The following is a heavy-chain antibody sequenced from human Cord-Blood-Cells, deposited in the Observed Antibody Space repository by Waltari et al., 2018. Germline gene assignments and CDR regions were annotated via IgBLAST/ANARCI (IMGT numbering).Heavy chain of an antibody. D-gene: IGHD6-13*01. J-gene: IGHJ4*02. V-gene: IGHV4-34*01. CDR2: INHSGST. Sequence: QVQLQQWGAGLLKPSETLSLTCAVYGGSFSGYYWSWIRQPPGKGLEWIGEINHSGSTNYNPSLKSRVTRSVDTSKNQFSLKLSAVTAADTAVYYCARGFYIAAAGTYYFDYWGQGTLVTVSS. CDR3: ARGFYIAAAGTYYFDY. CDR1: GGSFSGYY.